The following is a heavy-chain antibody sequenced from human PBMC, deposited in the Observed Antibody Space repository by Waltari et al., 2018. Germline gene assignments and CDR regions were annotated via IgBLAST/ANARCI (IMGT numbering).Heavy chain of an antibody. CDR2: IKRDGSRT. V-gene: IGHV3-74*01. J-gene: IGHJ4*02. D-gene: IGHD6-13*01. CDR1: GFTFSSYW. CDR3: ARGGDSSSWYPGYFDY. Sequence: EVQLVESGGGLVQPGGSLRLSCAASGFTFSSYWMHWVRQGPGKGLVWVSRIKRDGSRTSDADSVKGRFTISRDNARNTLYLQMNSLRAEDTAVYYCARGGDSSSWYPGYFDYWGQGTLVTVSS.